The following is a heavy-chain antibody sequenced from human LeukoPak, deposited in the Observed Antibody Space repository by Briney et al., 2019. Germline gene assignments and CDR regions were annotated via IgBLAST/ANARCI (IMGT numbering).Heavy chain of an antibody. J-gene: IGHJ4*02. CDR2: IYHTGSV. V-gene: IGHV4-4*02. D-gene: IGHD3-3*01. CDR3: ARHYDLWSGYNY. CDR1: GGSINSNYW. Sequence: SGTLSLTCAVSGGSINSNYWWTWVRQSPGKGLEWIGEIYHTGSVNSNLSPESRVTISRDRSKNQFSLMLRSVTAADTAVYYCARHYDLWSGYNYWGQGLLVTVSS.